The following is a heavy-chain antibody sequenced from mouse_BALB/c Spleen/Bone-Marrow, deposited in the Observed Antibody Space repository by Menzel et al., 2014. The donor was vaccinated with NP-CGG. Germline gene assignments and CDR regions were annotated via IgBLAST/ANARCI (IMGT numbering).Heavy chain of an antibody. J-gene: IGHJ4*01. V-gene: IGHV2-6-7*01. D-gene: IGHD2-10*02. CDR3: AREGPYGNYAMDY. Sequence: VQGVESGPGLVAPSQSLSITCTVSGFSLTGYGVNWVRQPPGKGLEWLGMIWGDGSTDYNSTLKSRLSISKDNSKSQFFLKMNRLQTDDTARYYCAREGPYGNYAMDYWGQGTSVTVSS. CDR1: GFSLTGYG. CDR2: IWGDGST.